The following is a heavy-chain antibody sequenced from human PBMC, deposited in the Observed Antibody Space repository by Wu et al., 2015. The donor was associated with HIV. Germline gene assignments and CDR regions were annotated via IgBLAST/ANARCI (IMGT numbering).Heavy chain of an antibody. Sequence: QVQLVQSGAEVKKPGASVKVSCKASGYTFTSYGISWVRQAPGQGLEWMGWISAYNGNTNYAQKLQGRVTMTTDTSTSTAYMELRSLRSDDTAVYYCARFTYYYGSGSYVSGYYYYMDVVGRKGPRSPSP. CDR3: ARFTYYYGSGSYVSGYYYYMDV. V-gene: IGHV1-18*01. CDR1: GYTFTSYG. J-gene: IGHJ6*03. D-gene: IGHD3-10*01. CDR2: ISAYNGNT.